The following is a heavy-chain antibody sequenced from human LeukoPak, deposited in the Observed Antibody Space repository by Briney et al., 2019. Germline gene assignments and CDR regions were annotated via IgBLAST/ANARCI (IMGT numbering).Heavy chain of an antibody. D-gene: IGHD3-9*01. V-gene: IGHV4-61*02. Sequence: SETLSLTCTVSGGSISSGSYYWSWIRQPAGKGLEWIGRIYTSGSTNYNPSLKSRVTISVDTSKNQFSLKLSSVTAADTAVYYCARGHLTGFDYWGQGTLVTVSS. CDR1: GGSISSGSYY. CDR2: IYTSGST. J-gene: IGHJ4*02. CDR3: ARGHLTGFDY.